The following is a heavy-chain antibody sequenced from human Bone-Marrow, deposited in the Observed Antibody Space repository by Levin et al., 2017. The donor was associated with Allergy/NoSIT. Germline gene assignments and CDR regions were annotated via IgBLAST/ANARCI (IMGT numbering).Heavy chain of an antibody. V-gene: IGHV4-30-4*01. CDR3: ARGLVVVAFDP. CDR1: GGSISSGDYY. J-gene: IGHJ5*02. Sequence: PSETLSLTCTVSGGSISSGDYYWSWIRQPPGKGLEWIGYIYYSGSTYYNPSLKSRVTISVDTSKNQFSLKLSSVTAADTAVYYCARGLVVVAFDPWGQGTLVTVSS. D-gene: IGHD2-15*01. CDR2: IYYSGST.